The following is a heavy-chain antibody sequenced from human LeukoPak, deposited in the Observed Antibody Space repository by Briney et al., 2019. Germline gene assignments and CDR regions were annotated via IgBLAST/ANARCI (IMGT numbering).Heavy chain of an antibody. CDR3: ARDWIDRSLDY. CDR2: LSPHANYE. Sequence: PGGSLRLSCAASGFSFSDFGIHWVRQAPGKGLEWVAVLSPHANYEYYADSVQGRFAISRDDSKNTVYLQMNSLRDEETAVYSCARDWIDRSLDYWGLGTLVTVSS. V-gene: IGHV3-33*01. J-gene: IGHJ4*02. CDR1: GFSFSDFG. D-gene: IGHD2-2*03.